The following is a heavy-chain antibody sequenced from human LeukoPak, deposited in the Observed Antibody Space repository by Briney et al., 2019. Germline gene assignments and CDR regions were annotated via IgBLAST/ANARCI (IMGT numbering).Heavy chain of an antibody. CDR1: GGSISSSSYY. J-gene: IGHJ4*02. Sequence: PSETLSLTCTVSGGSISSSSYYWGWIRQPPGKGLEWIGSIHHSGSTYFNPSLKSRVTISVDTSKNQFSLKLSSVTAADTAVYYCAVVGATTGVDYWGQGTLVTVSS. V-gene: IGHV4-39*07. CDR3: AVVGATTGVDY. CDR2: IHHSGST. D-gene: IGHD1-26*01.